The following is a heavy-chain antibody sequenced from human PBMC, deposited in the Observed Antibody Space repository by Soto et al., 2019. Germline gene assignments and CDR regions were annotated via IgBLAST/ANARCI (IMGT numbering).Heavy chain of an antibody. CDR2: ISYDGSNK. V-gene: IGHV3-30-3*01. D-gene: IGHD4-17*01. CDR1: GFTVSSYA. J-gene: IGHJ5*02. Sequence: QVQLVESGGGGVQPGRSLRLSCAASGFTVSSYAMHWVRQAPGQGLEWVAVISYDGSNKYYADSVKGRFTISRDNSKTTLYLQRNSVRAEDTAVYYCARDRDYGDLRWFDPWGQGTMVTVSS. CDR3: ARDRDYGDLRWFDP.